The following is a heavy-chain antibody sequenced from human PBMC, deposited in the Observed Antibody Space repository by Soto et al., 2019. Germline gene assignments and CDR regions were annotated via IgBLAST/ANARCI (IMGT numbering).Heavy chain of an antibody. CDR1: GGSISIGTSY. CDR3: ARARSCTSCYGGGEYDI. J-gene: IGHJ3*02. D-gene: IGHD2-2*01. V-gene: IGHV4-31*03. Sequence: QVQLKESGPGLVKPSQTLSLTCTVSGGSISIGTSYWNWIRQHPGKGLEWIGYIYYTGTSNYNPYLKSRLRMSIETYGNQFSLNLSSVTDADTAVYFCARARSCTSCYGGGEYDIWGQGTMVSVSS. CDR2: IYYTGTS.